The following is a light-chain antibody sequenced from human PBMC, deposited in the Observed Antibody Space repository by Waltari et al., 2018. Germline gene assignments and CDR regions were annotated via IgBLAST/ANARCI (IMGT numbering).Light chain of an antibody. V-gene: IGKV2-28*01. J-gene: IGKJ3*01. CDR2: LGS. CDR3: MQALQTPFT. CDR1: QSLLHSNGYNY. Sequence: DIVMTQSPLSLPVTTGEPASISCRSSQSLLHSNGYNYLDWYLQKPGQSPQLLIYLGSNRASGVPDRFSGSGSGTDFTLKISRVEAEDVGVYYCMQALQTPFTFGPGTKVDIK.